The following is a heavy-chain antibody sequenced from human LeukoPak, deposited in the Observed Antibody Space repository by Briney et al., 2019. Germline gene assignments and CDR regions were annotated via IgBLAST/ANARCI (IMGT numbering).Heavy chain of an antibody. D-gene: IGHD4-17*01. CDR2: IRYDGSNK. Sequence: GGSLRLSCAASGFTFSSYGMHWVRQAPGKGLEWVAFIRYDGSNKYYADSVKGRFTISRDNSKNTLYLQMNSLRAEDTAVYYCAKPDDYGWSRRLDYWGQETLVTVSS. CDR3: AKPDDYGWSRRLDY. J-gene: IGHJ4*02. CDR1: GFTFSSYG. V-gene: IGHV3-30*02.